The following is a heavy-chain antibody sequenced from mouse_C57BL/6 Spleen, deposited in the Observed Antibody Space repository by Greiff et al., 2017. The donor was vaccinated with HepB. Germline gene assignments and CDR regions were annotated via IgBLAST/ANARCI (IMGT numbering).Heavy chain of an antibody. J-gene: IGHJ4*01. CDR3: AREGAYAMDY. V-gene: IGHV1-19*01. CDR2: INPYNGGT. Sequence: EVQLQQSGPVLVKPGASVKMSCKASGYTFTDYYMNWVKQSHGKSLEWIGVINPYNGGTSYNQKFKGKATLTVDKSSSTAYMELNSLTSEDSAVYYCAREGAYAMDYWGQGTSVTVSS. CDR1: GYTFTDYY.